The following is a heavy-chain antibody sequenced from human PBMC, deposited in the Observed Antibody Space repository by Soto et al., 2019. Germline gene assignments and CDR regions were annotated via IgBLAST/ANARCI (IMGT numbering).Heavy chain of an antibody. D-gene: IGHD3-10*01. CDR2: INPNSGGT. V-gene: IGHV1-2*04. CDR1: GYTFTDYY. CDR3: ARSYYYGSGSYYGYYYGMDV. Sequence: GASVKVSCKASGYTFTDYYMHWVRQAPGQGLEWMGWINPNSGGTNYAQKFQGWVTMTRDTSISTAYMELSRLRSDDTAVYYYARSYYYGSGSYYGYYYGMDVWGQGTTVTVSS. J-gene: IGHJ6*02.